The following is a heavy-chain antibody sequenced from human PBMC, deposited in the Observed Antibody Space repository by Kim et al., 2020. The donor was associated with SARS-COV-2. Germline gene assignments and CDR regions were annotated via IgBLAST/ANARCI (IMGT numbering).Heavy chain of an antibody. CDR1: GYSFTSYW. Sequence: GESLKISCKGSGYSFTSYWISWVRQMPGKGLEWMGRIDPSDSYTNYSPSFQGHVTISADKSISTAYLQWSSLKASDTAMYYCAILSTFGGNRENYYYGMDVWGQGTTVTVSS. CDR3: AILSTFGGNRENYYYGMDV. V-gene: IGHV5-10-1*01. D-gene: IGHD2-15*01. CDR2: IDPSDSYT. J-gene: IGHJ6*02.